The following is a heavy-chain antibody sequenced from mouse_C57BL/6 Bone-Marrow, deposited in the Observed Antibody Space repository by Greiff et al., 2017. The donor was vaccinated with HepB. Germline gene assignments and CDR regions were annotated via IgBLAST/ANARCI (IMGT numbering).Heavy chain of an antibody. CDR3: ARQGDYYGSSPFAY. CDR2: INSDGGST. V-gene: IGHV5-2*01. D-gene: IGHD1-1*01. Sequence: EVQLVESGGGLVQPGESLKLSCESNEYEFPSHDMSWVRKTPEKRLELVAAINSDGGSTYYPDTMERRFIISRDHTKKTLYLQMSSLRSEDTALYYCARQGDYYGSSPFAYWGQGTLVTVSA. J-gene: IGHJ3*01. CDR1: EYEFPSHD.